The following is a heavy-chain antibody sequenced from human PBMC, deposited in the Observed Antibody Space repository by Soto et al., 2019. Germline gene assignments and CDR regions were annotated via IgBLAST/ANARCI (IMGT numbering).Heavy chain of an antibody. V-gene: IGHV4-30-4*01. D-gene: IGHD3-10*01. CDR3: ASHLNYGSGSYYKVRAFDI. J-gene: IGHJ3*02. Sequence: QVQLQESGPGLVKPSQTLSLTCTVSGGSISSGDYYWSWIRQPPGKGLEWIGYIYYSGSTYYNPSLKSRVTISVDTSKNQFSLKLSSVTAADTAVYYCASHLNYGSGSYYKVRAFDIWGQGTMVTVSS. CDR1: GGSISSGDYY. CDR2: IYYSGST.